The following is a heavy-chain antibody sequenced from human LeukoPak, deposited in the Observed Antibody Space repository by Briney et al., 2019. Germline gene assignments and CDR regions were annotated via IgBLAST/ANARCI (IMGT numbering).Heavy chain of an antibody. CDR2: ISSNGGST. CDR1: GFTFSSYA. J-gene: IGHJ3*02. Sequence: GRSLRLSCAASGFTFSSYAMHWVRQAPGKGLEYVSAISSNGGSTYYANSVKGRFTISRDNSKNTLYLQMGSLRAEDMAVYYCARGVTGTPGAFDIWGQGTMVTVSS. D-gene: IGHD1/OR15-1a*01. V-gene: IGHV3-64*01. CDR3: ARGVTGTPGAFDI.